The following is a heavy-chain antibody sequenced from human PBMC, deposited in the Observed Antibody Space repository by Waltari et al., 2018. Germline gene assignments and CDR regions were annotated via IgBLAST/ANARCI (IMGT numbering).Heavy chain of an antibody. D-gene: IGHD6-6*01. J-gene: IGHJ4*02. Sequence: EVQLVESGGGLVQPGGSLRLSCAASGFTFSSYWMSWVRQAPGKGLEWVANINQDGSEKYYGDSVKGRFTSSRDNAKNALYLQMNSLRAEDTAVYYCARDLVEQLDFDYWGQGTLVTVSS. CDR1: GFTFSSYW. CDR2: INQDGSEK. CDR3: ARDLVEQLDFDY. V-gene: IGHV3-7*01.